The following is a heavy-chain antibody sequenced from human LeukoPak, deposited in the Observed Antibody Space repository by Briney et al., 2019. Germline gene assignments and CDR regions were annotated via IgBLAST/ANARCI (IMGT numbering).Heavy chain of an antibody. J-gene: IGHJ4*02. CDR3: ARESPIHTAMVTARHRDPYYFDY. CDR1: GGSFSGYY. V-gene: IGHV4-34*01. CDR2: INHSGST. Sequence: SETLSLTCAVYGGSFSGYYWSWIRQPPGKGLEWIGEINHSGSTNYNPSLKSRVTISVDTSKNQFSLKLSSVTAADTAVYYCARESPIHTAMVTARHRDPYYFDYWGQGTLDTVSS. D-gene: IGHD5-18*01.